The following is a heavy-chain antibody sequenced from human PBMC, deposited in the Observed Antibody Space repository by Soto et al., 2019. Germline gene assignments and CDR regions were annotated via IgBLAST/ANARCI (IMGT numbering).Heavy chain of an antibody. D-gene: IGHD6-6*01. CDR2: ISAYNGNT. V-gene: IGHV1-18*01. CDR1: RERNECSA. J-gene: IGHJ1*01. Sequence: SVEVSCKECRERNECSAQSWVRQAPGQGLEWMGWISAYNGNTNYAQKLQGRVTMTTDTSTSTAYMELRSLRSDDTAVYYCGRRAARPAEYFQHWGQGTLVTVSS. CDR3: GRRAARPAEYFQH.